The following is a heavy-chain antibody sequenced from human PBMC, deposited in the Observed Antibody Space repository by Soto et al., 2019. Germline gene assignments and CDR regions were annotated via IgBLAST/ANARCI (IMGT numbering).Heavy chain of an antibody. Sequence: ASVKVSCKVSGYTLTELSMHWVRQAPGKGLEWMGGFDPEDGETIYAQKFQGRVTMTEDTSTDTAYMELSSLRSEDTAVYYCATVPPRRDGYIYFAYWGQGTLVTVSS. J-gene: IGHJ4*02. D-gene: IGHD5-12*01. V-gene: IGHV1-24*01. CDR3: ATVPPRRDGYIYFAY. CDR2: FDPEDGET. CDR1: GYTLTELS.